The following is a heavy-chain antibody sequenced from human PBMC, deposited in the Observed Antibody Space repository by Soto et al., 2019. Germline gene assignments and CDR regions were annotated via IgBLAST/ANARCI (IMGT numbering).Heavy chain of an antibody. V-gene: IGHV1-58*01. Sequence: GASVKVSCKASGFTFTSSAVQWVRQARGQRLEWIGWIVVGSGNTNYAQKFQERVTITRDMSTSTAYMELSSLRSEDTAVYYCAAVARIYYYYGLDVWGQGTTVTVSS. CDR2: IVVGSGNT. CDR1: GFTFTSSA. CDR3: AAVARIYYYYGLDV. D-gene: IGHD2-21*01. J-gene: IGHJ6*02.